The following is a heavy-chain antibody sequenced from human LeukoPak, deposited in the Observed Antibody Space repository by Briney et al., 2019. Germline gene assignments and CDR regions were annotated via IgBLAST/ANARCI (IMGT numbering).Heavy chain of an antibody. V-gene: IGHV3-11*06. D-gene: IGHD5-12*01. CDR3: ARSGTGYEKALFDY. Sequence: GGSLRLSCAASGFTFSDYYMSWIRQAPGKGLEWVSFISSSSSNINYADSVKGRFTISRDNAKNSLYLQMNSLRAEDTAVYYCARSGTGYEKALFDYWGQGILVTVSS. CDR1: GFTFSDYY. CDR2: ISSSSSNI. J-gene: IGHJ4*02.